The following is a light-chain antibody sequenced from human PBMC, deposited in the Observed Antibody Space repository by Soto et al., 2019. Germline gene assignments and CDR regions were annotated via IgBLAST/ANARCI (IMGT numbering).Light chain of an antibody. CDR3: QQYNSYGLA. V-gene: IGKV1-5*01. CDR2: DAS. Sequence: DIQMTQSPSTLSASVGDRVTITCRASQSISTWLAWYQQKPGKAPKLLIYDASSLESGVPSRFSGSGSGTEFTLTISSLQPDDFATYYCQQYNSYGLAFGQGTKVEIK. CDR1: QSISTW. J-gene: IGKJ1*01.